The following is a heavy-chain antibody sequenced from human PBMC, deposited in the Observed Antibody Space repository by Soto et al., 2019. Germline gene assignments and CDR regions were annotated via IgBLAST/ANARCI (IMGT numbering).Heavy chain of an antibody. CDR3: ARVDGYTPFDY. J-gene: IGHJ4*02. CDR1: GRSVSSGSYY. D-gene: IGHD5-12*01. CDR2: IYYSGST. V-gene: IGHV4-61*01. Sequence: SETLSLTCTVSGRSVSSGSYYWSWIRQPPGKGLEWIGYIYYSGSTNYNPSLKSRVTISVDTSKNQFSLKLSSVTAADTAVYYCARVDGYTPFDYWGQGTLVTVS.